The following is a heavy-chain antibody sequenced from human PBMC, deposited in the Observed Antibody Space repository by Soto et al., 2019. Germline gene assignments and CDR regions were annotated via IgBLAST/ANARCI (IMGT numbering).Heavy chain of an antibody. D-gene: IGHD5-18*01. CDR3: ARGIQPSLLGHHFDF. CDR2: INPSGGAT. Sequence: ASVKVSCKASGYTFTTNYLHWVRQAPGQGLEWMGKINPSGGATTSAQKFQGRVTMTRDTSTSTVSMELSSLTSEDTAVYYCARGIQPSLLGHHFDFWGQGRLVTVSS. CDR1: GYTFTTNY. J-gene: IGHJ4*02. V-gene: IGHV1-46*01.